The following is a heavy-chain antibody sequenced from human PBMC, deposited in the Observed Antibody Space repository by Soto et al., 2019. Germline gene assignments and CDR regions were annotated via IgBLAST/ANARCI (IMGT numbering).Heavy chain of an antibody. J-gene: IGHJ3*02. CDR2: ISHDGSST. CDR1: GFPFSDLW. D-gene: IGHD3-22*01. V-gene: IGHV3-74*01. Sequence: EVQLVESGGGLIQPGRSLRRSCTASGFPFSDLWMHWVRQAPGKGLEWVSRISHDGSSTSHADSVRGRFSIARDNAKNTVDLQMHSLRAEATAVYYCTSLSMAVVYSAFDMEGQGTVVTVS. CDR3: TSLSMAVVYSAFDM.